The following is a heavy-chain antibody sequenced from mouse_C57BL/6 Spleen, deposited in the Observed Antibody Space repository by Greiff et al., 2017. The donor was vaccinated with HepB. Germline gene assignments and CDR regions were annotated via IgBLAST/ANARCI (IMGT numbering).Heavy chain of an antibody. CDR2: IDPNSGGT. CDR1: GYTFTSYW. J-gene: IGHJ3*01. D-gene: IGHD2-5*01. CDR3: ARWESNYEEAWFAD. Sequence: VQLQQPGAELVKPGASVKLSCKASGYTFTSYWMHWVKQRPGRGLEWIGRIDPNSGGTKYNEKFKSKATLTVDKPASTAYMQRSSLTTEDSAVYYSARWESNYEEAWFADWGQGTLVTVSA. V-gene: IGHV1-72*01.